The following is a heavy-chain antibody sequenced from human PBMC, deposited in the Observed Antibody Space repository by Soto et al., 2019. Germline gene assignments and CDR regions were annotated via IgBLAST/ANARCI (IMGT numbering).Heavy chain of an antibody. D-gene: IGHD3-10*01. CDR3: ARDKPTVSDWFDP. V-gene: IGHV1-18*01. Sequence: ASVNVSCKASGYTFTSYGISWVRQAPGQGLEWMGWISAYNGNTNYAQKLQGRVTMTTDTSTSTAYMELRSLRSDDTAAYYCARDKPTVSDWFDPWGQGTLVTVSS. CDR2: ISAYNGNT. J-gene: IGHJ5*02. CDR1: GYTFTSYG.